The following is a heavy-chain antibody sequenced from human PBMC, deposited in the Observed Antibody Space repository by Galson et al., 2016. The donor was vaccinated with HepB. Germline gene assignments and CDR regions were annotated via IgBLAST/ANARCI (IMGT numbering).Heavy chain of an antibody. D-gene: IGHD7-27*01. J-gene: IGHJ5*02. CDR1: GFTFSNYW. V-gene: IGHV3-7*03. CDR3: AREDTGGFDP. CDR2: IKQDGSRE. Sequence: SLRLSCATSGFTFSNYWMSWVRQAPGRRLEWVANIKQDGSREEYVDSVKGRVTNSRDNAKKSLYLQMNSLGVEDTAVYFCAREDTGGFDPWGQGTLVTVSS.